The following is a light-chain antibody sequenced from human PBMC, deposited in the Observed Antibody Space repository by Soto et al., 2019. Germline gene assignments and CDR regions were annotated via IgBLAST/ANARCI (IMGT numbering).Light chain of an antibody. CDR2: ESS. Sequence: EIVVTQSPAALALSPGGRATRCCRASQNVANYLDWYQQKPGQAPRLLIYESSNRATGIPARFSGSGSGTEFTLTISSLQSEDFAIYYCQQYNDWLTFGGGTKVDIK. V-gene: IGKV3-15*01. CDR3: QQYNDWLT. CDR1: QNVANY. J-gene: IGKJ4*01.